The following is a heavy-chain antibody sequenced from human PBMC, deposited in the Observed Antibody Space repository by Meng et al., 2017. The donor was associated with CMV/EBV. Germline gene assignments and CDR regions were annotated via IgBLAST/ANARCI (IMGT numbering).Heavy chain of an antibody. CDR1: GFTVSNNY. CDR2: IYSEGTT. J-gene: IGHJ4*02. CDR3: ARDGNYHGV. V-gene: IGHV3-53*01. Sequence: QVVESGGGLIQPGGSLRLSCAASGFTVSNNYMRWFRQAPGKGLEWVSLIYSEGTTDYADSGKGRFTISRDNSKNTLYLQMNSLRAEDTAVYYCARDGNYHGVWGQGTLVTVSS. D-gene: IGHD1-7*01.